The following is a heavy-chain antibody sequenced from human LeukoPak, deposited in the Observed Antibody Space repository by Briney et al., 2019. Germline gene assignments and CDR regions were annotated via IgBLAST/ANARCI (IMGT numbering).Heavy chain of an antibody. V-gene: IGHV3-21*01. CDR3: ARDFSVEGFDY. CDR2: ISSSSSYI. Sequence: GGSLRLSCAASGFTFSSYSMNWVRQAPGKGLEWVSSISSSSSYIYYADSVKGRFTISRDNAKNLLYLQMNSLRAEDTAVYYCARDFSVEGFDYWGQGTLVTVSS. J-gene: IGHJ4*02. D-gene: IGHD2-2*01. CDR1: GFTFSSYS.